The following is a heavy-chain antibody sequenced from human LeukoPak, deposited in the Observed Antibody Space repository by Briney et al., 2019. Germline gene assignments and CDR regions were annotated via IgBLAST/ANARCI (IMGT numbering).Heavy chain of an antibody. Sequence: SETLSLTCTVSGGSITSRDHYWGWIRQPPGKRLQWIGSIYFSGNTDYNSSLKSRVTISVDTSRNQFSLKLRSLTAADTAVYYCARQVSGLSLYYFDYWGQGTLNTVPS. CDR2: IYFSGNT. V-gene: IGHV4-39*01. CDR3: ARQVSGLSLYYFDY. D-gene: IGHD6-19*01. J-gene: IGHJ4*02. CDR1: GGSITSRDHY.